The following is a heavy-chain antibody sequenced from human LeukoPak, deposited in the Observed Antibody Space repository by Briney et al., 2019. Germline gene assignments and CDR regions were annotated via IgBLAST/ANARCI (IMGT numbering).Heavy chain of an antibody. CDR3: AQGGHDFNPFYY. CDR2: IKGGGGDP. J-gene: IGHJ4*02. D-gene: IGHD2-21*02. V-gene: IGHV3-23*01. Sequence: PGGSLRLSCAASGFTFSTYAMGWVRQAPGEGLEWVSSIKGGGGDPFYADSVRGRFTISRDKSKNTLYLQLNSLRPEDTAVYFCAQGGHDFNPFYYGGQGTLVTVSS. CDR1: GFTFSTYA.